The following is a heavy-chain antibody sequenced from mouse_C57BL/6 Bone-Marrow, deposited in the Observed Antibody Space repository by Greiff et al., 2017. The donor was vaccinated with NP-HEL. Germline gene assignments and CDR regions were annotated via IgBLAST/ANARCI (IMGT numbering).Heavy chain of an antibody. CDR1: GYTFTSYW. V-gene: IGHV1-64*01. D-gene: IGHD3-2*02. CDR3: ARKGLRLPLFDY. CDR2: IHPNSGST. Sequence: QVQLQQPGAELVKPGASVKLSCKASGYTFTSYWMHWVKQRPGQGLEWIGMIHPNSGSTNYNENFKCKATLTVDKSSSTAYMQLGSLTSGDSAVYYCARKGLRLPLFDYWGKGTTLTVSS. J-gene: IGHJ2*01.